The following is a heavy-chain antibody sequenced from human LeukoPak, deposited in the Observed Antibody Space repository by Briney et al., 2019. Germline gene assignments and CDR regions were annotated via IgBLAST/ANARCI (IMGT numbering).Heavy chain of an antibody. CDR1: GGSISSGDYY. Sequence: SQTLSLTCTVSGGSISSGDYYWSWIRQPPGKGLEWIGYIYYTGGTNYNPSLKSRVTFSADTSKNQFSLKLSSVTAADTAIYYCAGVCVSQQLLPFDLWGQGTLVTVSS. D-gene: IGHD5/OR15-5a*01. V-gene: IGHV4-61*08. CDR2: IYYTGGT. CDR3: AGVCVSQQLLPFDL. J-gene: IGHJ4*02.